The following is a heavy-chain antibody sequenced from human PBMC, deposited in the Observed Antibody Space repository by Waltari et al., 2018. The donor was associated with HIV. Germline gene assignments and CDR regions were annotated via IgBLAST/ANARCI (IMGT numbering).Heavy chain of an antibody. CDR1: GYTFTGYY. CDR3: ARGLGYCSGGSCYGDDY. Sequence: QVQLVQSGAAVKKPGASVKVSCKASGYTFTGYYMHWVRQAPGQGLEWMGWIHPNSGGTNYAQKFQGRVTMTRDTSISTAYMELSRLRSDDTAVYYCARGLGYCSGGSCYGDDYWGQGTLVTVSS. CDR2: IHPNSGGT. J-gene: IGHJ4*02. D-gene: IGHD2-15*01. V-gene: IGHV1-2*02.